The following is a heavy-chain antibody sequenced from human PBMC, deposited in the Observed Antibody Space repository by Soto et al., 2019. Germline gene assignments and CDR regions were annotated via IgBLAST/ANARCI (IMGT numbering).Heavy chain of an antibody. Sequence: GGSLRLSCAASGFTFSAYGMHWVRQAPGKGLEWVALMSYDGSKNDYADSAKGRFTISRDKSKNTLYLQMNSLRPEDTAVYYCAKDNFHCGDDCYDDYGLDVWGQGTAVTVSS. CDR1: GFTFSAYG. CDR3: AKDNFHCGDDCYDDYGLDV. V-gene: IGHV3-30*18. CDR2: MSYDGSKN. D-gene: IGHD2-21*01. J-gene: IGHJ6*02.